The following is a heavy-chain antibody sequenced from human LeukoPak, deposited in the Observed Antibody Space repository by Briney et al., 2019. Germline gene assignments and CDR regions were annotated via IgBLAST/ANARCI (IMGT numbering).Heavy chain of an antibody. D-gene: IGHD3-22*01. CDR3: AKAPKGYYDSHDY. J-gene: IGHJ4*02. CDR2: IRYDGSNK. Sequence: GGSLRLSCAASGFTFSSYGMHWVRQAPGKGLEWVAFIRYDGSNKYYADSVKGRFTISRDNSKNTLYLQMNSLRAEDTAVYYCAKAPKGYYDSHDYWGQGTLVTVSS. CDR1: GFTFSSYG. V-gene: IGHV3-30*02.